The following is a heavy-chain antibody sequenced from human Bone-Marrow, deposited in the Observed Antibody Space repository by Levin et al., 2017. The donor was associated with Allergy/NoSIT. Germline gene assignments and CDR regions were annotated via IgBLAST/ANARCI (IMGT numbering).Heavy chain of an antibody. CDR1: GFIFDDFA. CDR3: AKDIGSNYVRTIDY. V-gene: IGHV3-9*01. J-gene: IGHJ4*02. D-gene: IGHD4-11*01. CDR2: ISWNSGII. Sequence: PGGSLRLSCAASGFIFDDFALHWVRQTPGKGLEWVSTISWNSGIIGYADSVKGRFTISRDNAKNSLYLQMNSLRADDTALYYCAKDIGSNYVRTIDYWGQGTLVTVSS.